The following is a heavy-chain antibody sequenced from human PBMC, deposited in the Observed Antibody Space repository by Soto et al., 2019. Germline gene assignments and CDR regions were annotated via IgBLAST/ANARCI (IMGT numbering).Heavy chain of an antibody. Sequence: ASVKVSCKASGYTFTSYDINWVRQATGQGLEWMGWMNPNSGNTGYAQKFQGRVTMTRNTSISTAYMELSSLRSEDTAVYYCARGSNWNDDSFSRLDEGGTDQVDYWGQGTLVTVSS. CDR1: GYTFTSYD. V-gene: IGHV1-8*01. J-gene: IGHJ4*02. CDR3: ARGSNWNDDSFSRLDEGGTDQVDY. D-gene: IGHD1-20*01. CDR2: MNPNSGNT.